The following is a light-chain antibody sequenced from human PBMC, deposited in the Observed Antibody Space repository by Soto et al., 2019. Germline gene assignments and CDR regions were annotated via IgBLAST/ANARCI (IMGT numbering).Light chain of an antibody. J-gene: IGKJ4*01. CDR1: QSVSSD. Sequence: ELVMTQSPGTRCWSPWGIATLSCRASQSVSSDLAWYHQKPGQAPRLLIYGASTRATGIPARFSGSGSGTEFTLTINSLQSEDFAVYYCQQYNNWPVTFGGGTKVDIK. CDR3: QQYNNWPVT. CDR2: GAS. V-gene: IGKV3-15*01.